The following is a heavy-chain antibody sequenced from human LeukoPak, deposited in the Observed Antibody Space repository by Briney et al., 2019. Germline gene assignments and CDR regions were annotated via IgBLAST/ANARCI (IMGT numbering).Heavy chain of an antibody. V-gene: IGHV3-9*01. J-gene: IGHJ4*02. CDR3: AKDTYGDYEVGNFDY. D-gene: IGHD4-17*01. Sequence: PGGSLRLSCAASGFTFDDYAMHWVRQAPGKGLEWVSGISWNSGSIGYADSVKGRFTISRDNAKNSLHLQMNSLRAEDTALYYCAKDTYGDYEVGNFDYWGQGTLVTVSS. CDR1: GFTFDDYA. CDR2: ISWNSGSI.